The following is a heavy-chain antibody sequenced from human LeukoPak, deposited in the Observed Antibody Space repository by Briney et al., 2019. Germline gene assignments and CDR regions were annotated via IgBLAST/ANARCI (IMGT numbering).Heavy chain of an antibody. Sequence: PGGTLRLSCAASGFTFSSYGMSWVRQAPGKGLEWVSAISGSGGSTYYADSVKGRFTISRDNSKNTLYLQMNSLRAEDTAVYYCARVYFDSSGYPTTDYFDYWGQGTLVTVSS. CDR1: GFTFSSYG. D-gene: IGHD3-22*01. CDR2: ISGSGGST. J-gene: IGHJ4*02. CDR3: ARVYFDSSGYPTTDYFDY. V-gene: IGHV3-23*01.